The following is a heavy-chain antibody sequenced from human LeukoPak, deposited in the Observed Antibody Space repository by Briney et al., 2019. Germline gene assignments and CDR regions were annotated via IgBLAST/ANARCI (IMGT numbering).Heavy chain of an antibody. J-gene: IGHJ3*01. CDR3: AKPSNYYGSATDAFDF. V-gene: IGHV4-39*07. Sequence: SEALSLTCTVSGGSISSSYSYWGWIRQPPGKGLEWIGNIYYSGSTYYNPSLKSRVTISVDTSKNHFSLKLNSVTAADTAVYYCAKPSNYYGSATDAFDFWGQGTMVTVSS. CDR1: GGSISSSYSY. CDR2: IYYSGST. D-gene: IGHD3-10*01.